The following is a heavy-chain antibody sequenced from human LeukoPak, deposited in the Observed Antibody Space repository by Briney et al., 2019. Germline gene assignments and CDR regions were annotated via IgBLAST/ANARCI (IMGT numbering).Heavy chain of an antibody. CDR2: IKKDGSDR. Sequence: PGGSLRLSCAASGFTFSSYWMSWVRQAPGKGLEWLANIKKDGSDRYYVDSVKGRFTISRDNAMNSLYLQMNSLRAEDTAVYYCARDQSQYSSGYDAFDIWGQGTMVTVSS. D-gene: IGHD6-19*01. J-gene: IGHJ3*02. CDR3: ARDQSQYSSGYDAFDI. CDR1: GFTFSSYW. V-gene: IGHV3-7*01.